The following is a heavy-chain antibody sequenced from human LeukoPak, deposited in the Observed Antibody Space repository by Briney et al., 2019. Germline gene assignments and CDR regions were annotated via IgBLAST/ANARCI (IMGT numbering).Heavy chain of an antibody. CDR2: ISYDGSNK. CDR1: GFTFSSYA. CDR3: ARGSGSYYEDFDY. V-gene: IGHV3-30*04. J-gene: IGHJ4*02. D-gene: IGHD1-26*01. Sequence: GGSLRLSCAASGFTFSSYAMHGVRQAPGKGLEWVAGISYDGSNKYYADSVKGRFTISRDNSKNTLYLQMNSLRAEDTAVYYCARGSGSYYEDFDYWGQGTLVVVSS.